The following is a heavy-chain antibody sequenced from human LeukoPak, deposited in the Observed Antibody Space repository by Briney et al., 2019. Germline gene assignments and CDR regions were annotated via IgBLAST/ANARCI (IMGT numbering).Heavy chain of an antibody. V-gene: IGHV1-46*01. Sequence: ASVKVSCKASGYTFSSYYMHWVRQAPGQGLEWVGLINPTGDSTNYAQKFRGRVTMTRDASTSTVYMDLNSLTSEDTAVYYCAREASGGYFDYWGQGTLVTVFS. CDR2: INPTGDST. CDR1: GYTFSSYY. D-gene: IGHD4-23*01. J-gene: IGHJ4*02. CDR3: AREASGGYFDY.